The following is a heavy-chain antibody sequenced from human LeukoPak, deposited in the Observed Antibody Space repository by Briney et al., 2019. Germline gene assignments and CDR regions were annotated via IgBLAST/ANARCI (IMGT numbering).Heavy chain of an antibody. J-gene: IGHJ4*02. D-gene: IGHD5-24*01. CDR1: GYTFTSYG. CDR3: ARDHRAGDGYNSGNFDY. CDR2: ISAYNGNT. Sequence: ASVTVSCKASGYTFTSYGISWVRQAPGQGLEWMGWISAYNGNTNYAQKLQGRVTMTTDTSTSTAYMELRSLRSDDTAVYYCARDHRAGDGYNSGNFDYWGQGTLVTVSS. V-gene: IGHV1-18*01.